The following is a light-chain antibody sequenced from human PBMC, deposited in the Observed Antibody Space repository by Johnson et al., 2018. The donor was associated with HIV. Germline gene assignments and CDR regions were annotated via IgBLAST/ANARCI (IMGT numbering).Light chain of an antibody. CDR2: ENN. Sequence: QSVLTQPPSVSAAPGQKVTISCSGSSSDMGNYAVSWYQQLPGTAPKLLIYENNKRPSGIPDRFSGSKSGTSATLGITGLKTGAEADYYCGTWDSSLSAAYVFGTWTKVTVL. CDR1: SSDMGNYA. V-gene: IGLV1-51*02. J-gene: IGLJ1*01. CDR3: GTWDSSLSAAYV.